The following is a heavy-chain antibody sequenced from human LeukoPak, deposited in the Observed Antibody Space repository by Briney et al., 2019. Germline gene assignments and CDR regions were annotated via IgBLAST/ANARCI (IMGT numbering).Heavy chain of an antibody. CDR2: IIPILGIA. V-gene: IGHV1-69*04. J-gene: IGHJ4*02. Sequence: SVKVSCKASGGTFSSYAISWVRQAPGQGLEWRGRIIPILGIANYAQKFQGRVTITADKSTSTAYMELSSLRSEDTAVYYCAREGQAMVYDYWGQGTLVTVSS. D-gene: IGHD5-18*01. CDR3: AREGQAMVYDY. CDR1: GGTFSSYA.